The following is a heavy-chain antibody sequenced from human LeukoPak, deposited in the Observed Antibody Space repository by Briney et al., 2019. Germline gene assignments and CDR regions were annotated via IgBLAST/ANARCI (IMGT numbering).Heavy chain of an antibody. Sequence: GGSLRLSCAGSGFTFSNYAMIWVRQAPGKGLEWVSAITGSGDSTFYADSVKGRFTISRDNSKNTLYLQMNSLRAEDTALYYCARGTLKAAATDFDYWGQGTLVTVSS. CDR3: ARGTLKAAATDFDY. CDR1: GFTFSNYA. D-gene: IGHD6-13*01. CDR2: ITGSGDST. J-gene: IGHJ4*02. V-gene: IGHV3-23*01.